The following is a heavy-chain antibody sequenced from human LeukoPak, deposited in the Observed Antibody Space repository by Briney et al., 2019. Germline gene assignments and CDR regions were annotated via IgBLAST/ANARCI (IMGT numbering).Heavy chain of an antibody. Sequence: ASVKVSCKASGGTFSSYAISWVRQAPGQGLEWMGRIIPILGIANYAQKFQGRVTITADKSTSTAYMELSSLRSEGTAVYYCARSSMDCSGGSCMYYFDYWGQGTLVTVSS. CDR3: ARSSMDCSGGSCMYYFDY. CDR2: IIPILGIA. D-gene: IGHD2-15*01. J-gene: IGHJ4*02. CDR1: GGTFSSYA. V-gene: IGHV1-69*04.